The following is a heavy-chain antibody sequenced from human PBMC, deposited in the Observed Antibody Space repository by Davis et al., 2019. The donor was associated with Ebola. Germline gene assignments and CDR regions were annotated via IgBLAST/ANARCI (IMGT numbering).Heavy chain of an antibody. Sequence: GSLRLSCDVYGGSFSGYYWSWIRQPPGKGLEWIGEISHSGSANYNPSPRSRVTISIDTSTNQFSLKLTSVTAADTAVYYCARVRRTVTVNWFDPWGQGTLVTVSS. CDR1: GGSFSGYY. V-gene: IGHV4-34*01. D-gene: IGHD4-17*01. CDR3: ARVRRTVTVNWFDP. CDR2: ISHSGSA. J-gene: IGHJ5*02.